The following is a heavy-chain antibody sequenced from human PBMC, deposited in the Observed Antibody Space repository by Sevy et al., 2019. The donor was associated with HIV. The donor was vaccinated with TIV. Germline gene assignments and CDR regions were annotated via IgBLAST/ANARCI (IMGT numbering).Heavy chain of an antibody. V-gene: IGHV1-46*01. Sequence: ASVKVSCKASGYTFTSQYMHWVRQAPGQGLEWMGIINPSGGSTRYAQKFQGRVTMTRETSTSTVYMELSSLRSEDTALYYCARDSDNYDILTGYYPFDYWGQGTLVTVSS. CDR3: ARDSDNYDILTGYYPFDY. D-gene: IGHD3-9*01. CDR1: GYTFTSQY. J-gene: IGHJ4*02. CDR2: INPSGGST.